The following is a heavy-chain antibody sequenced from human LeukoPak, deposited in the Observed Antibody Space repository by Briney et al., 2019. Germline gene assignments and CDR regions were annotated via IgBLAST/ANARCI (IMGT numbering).Heavy chain of an antibody. CDR3: ARVARTYCSSTSCYLRDRYNWFDP. V-gene: IGHV1-8*03. D-gene: IGHD2-2*01. Sequence: ASVKVSCTASGYTFTSYDINWVRQATGQGLEWMGWMNPNSGNTGYAQKFQGRVTITRNTSISTAYMELSSLRSEDTAVYYCARVARTYCSSTSCYLRDRYNWFDPWGQGTLVTVSS. CDR1: GYTFTSYD. J-gene: IGHJ5*02. CDR2: MNPNSGNT.